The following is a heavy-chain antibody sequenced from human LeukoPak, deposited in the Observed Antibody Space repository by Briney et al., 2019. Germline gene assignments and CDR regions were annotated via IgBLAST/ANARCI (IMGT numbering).Heavy chain of an antibody. CDR3: ARVPTVGSGGYQFDY. CDR2: ISNSGSTI. J-gene: IGHJ4*02. D-gene: IGHD2-15*01. Sequence: PGGSLRLSCAASGFIFSSYEMNWVRQAPGKGLEWVSYISNSGSTIYYADSVKGRFTISRDNAKNSLYLQMNSLRAEDTAVYYCARVPTVGSGGYQFDYWGQGTLVTVSS. CDR1: GFIFSSYE. V-gene: IGHV3-48*03.